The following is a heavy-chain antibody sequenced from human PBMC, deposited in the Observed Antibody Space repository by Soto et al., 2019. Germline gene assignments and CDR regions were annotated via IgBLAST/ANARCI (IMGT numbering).Heavy chain of an antibody. CDR1: GFTFSNRW. Sequence: EVQLVESGGGLVQPGGSLRHSCAASGFTFSNRWMHWVRQVPGKGLVWVSHINSDGSRTTYADSVKGRFTISRDNAKNTVYLQMNSLRAEDTAVYYCARDDSYALAVWGLGTTVTVSS. J-gene: IGHJ6*02. V-gene: IGHV3-74*03. CDR3: ARDDSYALAV. CDR2: INSDGSRT. D-gene: IGHD3-3*01.